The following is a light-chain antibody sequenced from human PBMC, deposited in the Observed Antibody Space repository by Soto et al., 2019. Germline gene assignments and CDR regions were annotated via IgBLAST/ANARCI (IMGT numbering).Light chain of an antibody. J-gene: IGLJ2*01. CDR1: NIGSKS. CDR3: QVWDNISDHVVV. Sequence: SSELTQPPSVSVAPGQTARITCGGTNIGSKSVHWYQQKPGQAPVLVVYDDSDRPSGIPERFSGSNSGNTATLTISRVEAGDEADYYCQVWDNISDHVVVFGGGTKVTVL. CDR2: DDS. V-gene: IGLV3-21*02.